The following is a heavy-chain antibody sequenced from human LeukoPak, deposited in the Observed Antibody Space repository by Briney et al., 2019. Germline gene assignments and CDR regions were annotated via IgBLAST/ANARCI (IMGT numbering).Heavy chain of an antibody. CDR3: ARVLRYFDWLLYPIDY. D-gene: IGHD3-9*01. V-gene: IGHV3-21*01. Sequence: GGSLRLSCAASGFTFSSYSMNWVRQAPGKGPEWVSSISSSSSYIYYADSVKGRFTISRDNAKNSLYLQMNSLRAEDTAVYYCARVLRYFDWLLYPIDYWGQGTLVTVSS. CDR2: ISSSSSYI. CDR1: GFTFSSYS. J-gene: IGHJ4*02.